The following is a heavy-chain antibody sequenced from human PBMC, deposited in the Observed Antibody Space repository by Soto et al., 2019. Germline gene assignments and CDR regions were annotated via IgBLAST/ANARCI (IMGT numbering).Heavy chain of an antibody. CDR3: ARDGERDTGLNFYYYLHGMDA. J-gene: IGHJ6*02. V-gene: IGHV1-18*04. D-gene: IGHD1-1*01. CDR2: ISPYNGTT. Sequence: ASVKVSCKASGYTFTTYVISWVRQAPGQGLDWMGWISPYNGTTKYAEKFQGEMTMTTDTATSTAYMDLRSLRSDDTAVYYCARDGERDTGLNFYYYLHGMDAWGQGTRVTVSS. CDR1: GYTFTTYV.